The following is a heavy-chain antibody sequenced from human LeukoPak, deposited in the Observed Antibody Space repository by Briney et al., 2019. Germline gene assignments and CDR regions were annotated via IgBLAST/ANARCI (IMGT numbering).Heavy chain of an antibody. J-gene: IGHJ4*02. CDR3: ARGEYSGYDYVDY. D-gene: IGHD5-12*01. CDR2: MSPNSGDT. CDR1: GYTFTSYD. Sequence: ASVKVSCKASGYTFTSYDFNWVRQATGQRPEWMGWMSPNSGDTGYAQKFQDRVTMTRNTSISTAYMELGSLRSDDTAVYYCARGEYSGYDYVDYWGQGTLVTVSS. V-gene: IGHV1-8*01.